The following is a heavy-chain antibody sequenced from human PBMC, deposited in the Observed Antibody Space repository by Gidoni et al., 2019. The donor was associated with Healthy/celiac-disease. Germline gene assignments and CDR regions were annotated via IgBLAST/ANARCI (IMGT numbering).Heavy chain of an antibody. J-gene: IGHJ3*02. V-gene: IGHV3-48*03. CDR1: GFTFSSYE. CDR3: ASTIWSGSVGPPRAFDI. D-gene: IGHD3-3*01. Sequence: EVQLVESGGGLVQPGGSLRLSCAASGFTFSSYEMNWVRQAPGKGLEWVSYISSSGSTIYYEDSVKGRFTISRDNAKNSLYLQMNSLRAEDTAVYYCASTIWSGSVGPPRAFDIWGQGTMVTVSS. CDR2: ISSSGSTI.